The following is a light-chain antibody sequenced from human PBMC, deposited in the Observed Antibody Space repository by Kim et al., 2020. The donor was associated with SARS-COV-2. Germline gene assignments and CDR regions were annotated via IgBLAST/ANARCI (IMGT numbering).Light chain of an antibody. J-gene: IGKJ1*01. CDR2: AAS. CDR1: QSVSTN. Sequence: FPGERATLSCRASQSVSTNLAWYQQKPGQAPRLLIYAASTRATGIPARFSGSGSGTEFTLTISSLQSEDLAVYYCHQYGNWPPWTFGQGTKVDIK. V-gene: IGKV3-15*01. CDR3: HQYGNWPPWT.